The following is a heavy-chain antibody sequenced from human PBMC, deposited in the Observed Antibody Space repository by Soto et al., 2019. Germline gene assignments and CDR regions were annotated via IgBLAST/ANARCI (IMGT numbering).Heavy chain of an antibody. V-gene: IGHV1-24*01. Sequence: QVQLVQSGAEVKKPGASVKVSCKVSGHTLTELSMHWVRLAPGKGLEWMGGFDPEDGETISAQKFQGRVTMTEDTSTDSTYLELSSLRSEDTAVYYCAAGGTRWLHPPFDYWGQGTLVTISS. CDR3: AAGGTRWLHPPFDY. CDR2: FDPEDGET. J-gene: IGHJ4*02. CDR1: GHTLTELS. D-gene: IGHD1-1*01.